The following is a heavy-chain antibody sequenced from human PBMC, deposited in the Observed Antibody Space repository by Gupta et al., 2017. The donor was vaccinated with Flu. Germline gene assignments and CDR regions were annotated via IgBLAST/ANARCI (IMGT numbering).Heavy chain of an antibody. D-gene: IGHD5-12*01. CDR2: ISYDGSNK. J-gene: IGHJ6*02. CDR1: GFTFSSYG. CDR3: AKSLRFDVHYYYYYGMDV. V-gene: IGHV3-30*18. Sequence: QVQLVESGGGVVQPGRSLRLSCAASGFTFSSYGMHWVRQAPGKGLEWVAVISYDGSNKYYADSVKGRFTISRDNSKNTLYLQMNSLRAEDTAVYYCAKSLRFDVHYYYYYGMDVWGQGTTVTVSS.